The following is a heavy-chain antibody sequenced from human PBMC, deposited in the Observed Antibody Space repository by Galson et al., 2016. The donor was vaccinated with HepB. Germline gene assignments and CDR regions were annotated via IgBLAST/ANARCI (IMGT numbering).Heavy chain of an antibody. D-gene: IGHD2-8*02. Sequence: SLRLSCAASGFNLSGYHMSWIRQTPGKGLEWISYINYNLNTNYADSVKGRFTISRDNAKKSVYLQMNSLSAEDTAVYYCARKPRDTGGYGIDYWGQGTLVTVSS. CDR3: ARKPRDTGGYGIDY. J-gene: IGHJ4*02. CDR1: GFNLSGYH. V-gene: IGHV3-11*03. CDR2: INYNLNT.